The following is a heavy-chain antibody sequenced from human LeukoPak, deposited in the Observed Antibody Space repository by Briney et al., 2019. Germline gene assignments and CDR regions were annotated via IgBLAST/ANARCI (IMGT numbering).Heavy chain of an antibody. J-gene: IGHJ4*02. V-gene: IGHV3-30*04. Sequence: PGGSLKLSCAASGFTLSSYAMHWVRQAPGKGLEWVAVISYDGSNKYYADSVKGRFTISRDNSKNTLYLQMNSLRAEDTAVYYCAREGQDTMIVVVIPFDYWGQGTLVTVSS. CDR3: AREGQDTMIVVVIPFDY. D-gene: IGHD3-22*01. CDR2: ISYDGSNK. CDR1: GFTLSSYA.